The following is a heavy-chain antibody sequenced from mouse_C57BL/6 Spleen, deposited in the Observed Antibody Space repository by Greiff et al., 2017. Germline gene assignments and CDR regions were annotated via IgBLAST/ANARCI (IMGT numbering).Heavy chain of an antibody. Sequence: VQLQQPGAELVRPGASVKMSCKASGYTFTNYWIAWAKQRPGHGLEWIGDIYPGGGYTNYNEEFKGKATLTADKSSSTAYMQFSSLTSEDSAIYYCARSCGNYVDYWGQGTTLTVSS. CDR1: GYTFTNYW. D-gene: IGHD1-1*02. CDR2: IYPGGGYT. J-gene: IGHJ2*01. V-gene: IGHV1-63*01. CDR3: ARSCGNYVDY.